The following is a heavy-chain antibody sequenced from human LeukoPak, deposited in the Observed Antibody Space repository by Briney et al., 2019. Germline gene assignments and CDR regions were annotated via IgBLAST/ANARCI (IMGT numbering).Heavy chain of an antibody. Sequence: ASVRVSCKASGYTFIGYYMHWVRQAPGHGLEWMGRINPDSGGTNFAQRFQGRVTMTRDTSINTAYMELSRLRADDTAIYYCARELGGSYNWFDPWGQGTLVTVSS. CDR3: ARELGGSYNWFDP. V-gene: IGHV1-2*06. CDR1: GYTFIGYY. D-gene: IGHD3-16*01. CDR2: INPDSGGT. J-gene: IGHJ5*02.